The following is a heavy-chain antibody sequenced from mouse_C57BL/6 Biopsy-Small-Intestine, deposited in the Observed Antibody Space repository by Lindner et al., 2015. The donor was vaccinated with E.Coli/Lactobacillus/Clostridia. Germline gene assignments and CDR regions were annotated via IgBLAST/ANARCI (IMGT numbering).Heavy chain of an antibody. D-gene: IGHD1-1*01. CDR1: GYSFTGYY. CDR3: AKSSRGRTYPDS. Sequence: VQLQESGPELVKPGASVKISCKASGYSFTGYYMNWVKQSPERSLEWIGEINLSNGGTTYSQKFRARATMTVDESSSTAYMQIRSLTSEDSAVYYCAKSSRGRTYPDSWGQGTTLTVSS. J-gene: IGHJ2*01. CDR2: INLSNGGT. V-gene: IGHV1-42*01.